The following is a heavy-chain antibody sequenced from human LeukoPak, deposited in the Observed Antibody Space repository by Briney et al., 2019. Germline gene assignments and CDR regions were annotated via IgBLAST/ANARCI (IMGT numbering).Heavy chain of an antibody. CDR2: INWNGGST. CDR1: GFTFDDYG. J-gene: IGHJ4*02. Sequence: GGSLRLSCAASGFTFDDYGMSWVRQAPGKGLEWVSGINWNGGSTGYADSVKGRFTISRDNAKNSLYLQMNSLRAEDTAVYYCARDREEYYDILTGYYRCFDYWGQGTLVTVSS. D-gene: IGHD3-9*01. CDR3: ARDREEYYDILTGYYRCFDY. V-gene: IGHV3-20*04.